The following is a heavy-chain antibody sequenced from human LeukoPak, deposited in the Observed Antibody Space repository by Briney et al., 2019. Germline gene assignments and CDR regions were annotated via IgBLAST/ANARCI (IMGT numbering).Heavy chain of an antibody. CDR3: AGAKAAALFDAFDI. V-gene: IGHV4-59*12. CDR2: IYYSGST. Sequence: SETLSLTCTVSGGSISSYYWSWIRQPPGKGLEWIGYIYYSGSTNYNPSLKSRVTISVDTSKNQFSLKLSSVTAADTAVYYCAGAKAAALFDAFDIWGQGTMVTVSS. D-gene: IGHD6-13*01. J-gene: IGHJ3*02. CDR1: GGSISSYY.